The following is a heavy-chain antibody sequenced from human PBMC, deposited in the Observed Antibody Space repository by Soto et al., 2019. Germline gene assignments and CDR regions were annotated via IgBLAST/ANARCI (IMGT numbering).Heavy chain of an antibody. CDR1: GGTFSSYT. Sequence: QVQLVQSGAEVKKPGSSVKVSCKASGGTFSSYTISWVRQAPGQGLEWMGRIIPILGIANYAQKFQGRVTITADKSTSTAYMELSSLRSEDTAVYYCARDSDTAMVRGYYFDYWGQGTLVTVSS. V-gene: IGHV1-69*08. D-gene: IGHD5-18*01. CDR3: ARDSDTAMVRGYYFDY. CDR2: IIPILGIA. J-gene: IGHJ4*02.